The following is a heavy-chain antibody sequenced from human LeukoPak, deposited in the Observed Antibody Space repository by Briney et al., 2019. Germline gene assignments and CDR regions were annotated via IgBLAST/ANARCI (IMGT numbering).Heavy chain of an antibody. CDR2: IYYSGST. CDR3: ARRINTNYYYGSGSYGDWFDP. Sequence: SETLSLTCTVSGGSISSYYWSWIRQPPGKGLEWIGYIYYSGSTNYNPSLKSRVTISVDTSKNQFSLKLSSVTAADTAVYCCARRINTNYYYGSGSYGDWFDPWSQGTLVTVSS. D-gene: IGHD3-10*01. CDR1: GGSISSYY. J-gene: IGHJ5*02. V-gene: IGHV4-59*08.